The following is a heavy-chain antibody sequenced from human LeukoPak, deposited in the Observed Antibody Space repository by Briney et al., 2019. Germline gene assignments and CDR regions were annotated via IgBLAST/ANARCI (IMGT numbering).Heavy chain of an antibody. CDR3: ARLLVGVGVNFFDY. V-gene: IGHV1-18*01. J-gene: IGHJ4*02. CDR1: GYTFTSYG. D-gene: IGHD2-15*01. Sequence: ASVKVSCKASGYTFTSYGISWVRQAPGQGLEWMGWISGYNGNTNYAQKFQGRVTMTTDTSTSTAYMELRSLRSDDTAVYYCARLLVGVGVNFFDYWGQGTLVTVSS. CDR2: ISGYNGNT.